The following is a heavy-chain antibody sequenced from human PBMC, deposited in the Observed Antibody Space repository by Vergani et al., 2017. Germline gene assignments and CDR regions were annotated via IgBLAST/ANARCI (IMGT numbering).Heavy chain of an antibody. D-gene: IGHD3-10*01. CDR3: GRVADVYCLGSRLLDL. CDR2: MYQIGST. Sequence: QVRLQESGPGLVTPSETLSLTCSVSGGSMSGYYWSWIRQPREKELDWIGYMYQIGSTNSNPSLETRVTISGDTSKNQFSLKLNSVTAADTAVYYCGRVADVYCLGSRLLDLWGQGILVTVSS. J-gene: IGHJ5*02. V-gene: IGHV4-59*01. CDR1: GGSMSGYY.